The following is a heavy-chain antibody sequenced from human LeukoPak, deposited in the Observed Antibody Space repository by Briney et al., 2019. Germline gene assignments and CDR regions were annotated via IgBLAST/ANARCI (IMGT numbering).Heavy chain of an antibody. Sequence: SETLSLTCAVYGGSFSGYYWSWIRQPPGKGLEWIGEINHSGSTNYNPSLKSRVTISVDTSKNQFSPKLSSVTAADTAVYYCAREVPGPYYDFWSGSLYRGWFDPWGQGTLVTVSS. CDR1: GGSFSGYY. D-gene: IGHD3-3*01. CDR3: AREVPGPYYDFWSGSLYRGWFDP. CDR2: INHSGST. J-gene: IGHJ5*02. V-gene: IGHV4-34*01.